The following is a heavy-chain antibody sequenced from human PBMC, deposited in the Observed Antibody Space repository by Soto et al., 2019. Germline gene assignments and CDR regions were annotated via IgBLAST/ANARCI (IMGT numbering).Heavy chain of an antibody. CDR2: ISYDGSNK. D-gene: IGHD6-13*01. J-gene: IGHJ5*02. CDR3: ARSIAAAGTGWFHP. Sequence: PGGSLRLSCAASGFTFSSYAMHWVRQAPGKGLEWVAVISYDGSNKYYADSVKGRFTISRDNSKNTLYLQMNSLRAEDTAVYYCARSIAAAGTGWFHPWGQGTLVTVSS. CDR1: GFTFSSYA. V-gene: IGHV3-30-3*01.